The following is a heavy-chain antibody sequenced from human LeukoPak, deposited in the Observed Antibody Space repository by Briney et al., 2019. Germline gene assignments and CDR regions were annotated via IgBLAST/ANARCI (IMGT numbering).Heavy chain of an antibody. V-gene: IGHV3-23*01. D-gene: IGHD1-26*01. CDR1: GFTFSNFF. J-gene: IGHJ4*02. CDR3: AKDRGEWELLHYFDY. CDR2: ISGGGGST. Sequence: PGGSLRLSCVVSGFTFSNFFMSWVRQAPGKGLEWVSAISGGGGSTYYADSVQGRFSISRDNSNNTVYLQMNSLRAEDTAVYYCAKDRGEWELLHYFDYWGQGTLVTVSS.